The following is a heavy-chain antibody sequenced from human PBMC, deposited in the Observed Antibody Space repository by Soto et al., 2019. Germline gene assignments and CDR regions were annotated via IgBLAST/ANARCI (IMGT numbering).Heavy chain of an antibody. CDR3: ARDDHTYGVY. D-gene: IGHD2-21*01. CDR2: IGPYGNSI. CDR1: GFSFRDYF. V-gene: IGHV3-11*01. J-gene: IGHJ4*02. Sequence: PGESLKISCAASGFSFRDYFMSWLRQAPGKGLEWVSYIGPYGNSIYYADFVKGRFTISRDDATKSLHLHMNSLRTDDTAVYYCARDDHTYGVYWGQGTPVTVSS.